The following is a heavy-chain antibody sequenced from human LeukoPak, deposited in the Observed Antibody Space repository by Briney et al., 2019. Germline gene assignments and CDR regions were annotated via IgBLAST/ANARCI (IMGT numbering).Heavy chain of an antibody. Sequence: PGGSLRLSCAVSGITFSSYAMSWVRQAPGKGLEWVSAISGSGGSTYYADSVKGRFTISRDNSKNTLYLQMNSLRAEDTAVYYCARDRGYYDILTGFYYYYMDVWGKGTTVTVSS. V-gene: IGHV3-23*01. J-gene: IGHJ6*03. CDR2: ISGSGGST. CDR1: GITFSSYA. D-gene: IGHD3-9*01. CDR3: ARDRGYYDILTGFYYYYMDV.